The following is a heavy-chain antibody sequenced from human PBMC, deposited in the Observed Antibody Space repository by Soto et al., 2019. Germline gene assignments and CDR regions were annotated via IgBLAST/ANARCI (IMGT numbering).Heavy chain of an antibody. CDR1: GYSLTEYY. J-gene: IGHJ4*02. D-gene: IGHD2-2*01. CDR3: ARASGSPLTGYAPLGF. Sequence: ASVKVSCKASGYSLTEYYLHWVRQAPGQGLEWMGWINPTTGGTTYAQKFEGRVTMTRDRSVNTAYMELSRLRSDDTALYFCARASGSPLTGYAPLGFRGKGSRVTV. CDR2: INPTTGGT. V-gene: IGHV1-2*02.